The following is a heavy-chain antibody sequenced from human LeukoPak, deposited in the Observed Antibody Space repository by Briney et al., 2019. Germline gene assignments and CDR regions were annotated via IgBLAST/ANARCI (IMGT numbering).Heavy chain of an antibody. J-gene: IGHJ4*02. CDR2: IYHSGST. Sequence: SETLSLTCAVSGGSISSGGYSWSWIRQPPGKGLEWIGYIYHSGSTYYNPSLKSRVTISVDTSKNQFSLKLSSVTAADTAVYYCARGVATTIDYWGQGTLVTVSS. D-gene: IGHD5-12*01. V-gene: IGHV4-30-2*05. CDR3: ARGVATTIDY. CDR1: GGSISSGGYS.